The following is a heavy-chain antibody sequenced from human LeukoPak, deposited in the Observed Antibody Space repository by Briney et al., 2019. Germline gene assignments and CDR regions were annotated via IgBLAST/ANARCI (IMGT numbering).Heavy chain of an antibody. Sequence: SETLSLTCTVSGGSISSYYWSWIRQPAGKGLEWIGRIYTSGSTNYNPSLKSRVTMSVDTSKNQFSLKLSSVTAADTAVYYCARRRVVNYYYYYMDVWGKGTTVTVSS. J-gene: IGHJ6*03. V-gene: IGHV4-4*07. CDR1: GGSISSYY. D-gene: IGHD3-3*01. CDR2: IYTSGST. CDR3: ARRRVVNYYYYYMDV.